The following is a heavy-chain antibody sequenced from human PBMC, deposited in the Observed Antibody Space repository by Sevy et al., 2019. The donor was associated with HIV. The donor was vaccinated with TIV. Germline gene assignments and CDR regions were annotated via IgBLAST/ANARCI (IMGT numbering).Heavy chain of an antibody. Sequence: GGSLRLSCTTSGFIFSNAWMNWVRQAPGKGLEWVGRIKRKYDGGTTDYAAPVKGRCTVSRDDSKNTVYLQMNSLKAEDTAIYYCATGGYYLDYWGRGTLVTVSS. V-gene: IGHV3-15*07. D-gene: IGHD3-22*01. CDR1: GFIFSNAW. CDR3: ATGGYYLDY. J-gene: IGHJ4*02. CDR2: IKRKYDGGTT.